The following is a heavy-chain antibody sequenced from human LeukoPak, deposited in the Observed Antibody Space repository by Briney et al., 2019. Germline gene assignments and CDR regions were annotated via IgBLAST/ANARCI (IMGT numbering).Heavy chain of an antibody. CDR1: GYTFTGYY. CDR2: INPNSGGT. V-gene: IGHV1-2*02. D-gene: IGHD4-17*01. Sequence: ASVKVSCKASGYTFTGYYMHWVRQAPGQGLEWMGWINPNSGGTKYAQKFQGRVTMTRDTSISTAYMELSGLRSDDTAAYYCARDHGDYIQYNWFDPWGQGTLVTVSS. J-gene: IGHJ5*02. CDR3: ARDHGDYIQYNWFDP.